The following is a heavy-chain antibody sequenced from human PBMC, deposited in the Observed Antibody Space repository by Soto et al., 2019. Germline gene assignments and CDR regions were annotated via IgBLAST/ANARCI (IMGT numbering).Heavy chain of an antibody. CDR3: AKDRRYFDWSPDMDV. CDR2: ISYDGSNK. D-gene: IGHD3-9*01. V-gene: IGHV3-30*18. J-gene: IGHJ6*02. Sequence: GGSLRRSCAASGFTFSSYDRHFFLQAPGNGLEWVAVISYDGSNKYYSDSVKDRFTISRDNPKNTLFLQMNSLRAEDTAVYYCAKDRRYFDWSPDMDVWGQGTTVTVSS. CDR1: GFTFSSYD.